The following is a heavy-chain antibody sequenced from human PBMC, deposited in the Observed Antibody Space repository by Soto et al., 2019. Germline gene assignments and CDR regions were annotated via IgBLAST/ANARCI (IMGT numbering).Heavy chain of an antibody. CDR3: ARVVHYGGNFLYYYYGMDV. V-gene: IGHV1-69*13. D-gene: IGHD4-17*01. CDR1: GGTFSSYA. J-gene: IGHJ6*02. Sequence: ASVKVSCKASGGTFSSYAISWVRQAPGQGPEWMGGIIPIFGTANYAQKFQGRVTITADESTSTAYMELSSLRSEDTAVYYCARVVHYGGNFLYYYYGMDVWGQGTTVTVSS. CDR2: IIPIFGTA.